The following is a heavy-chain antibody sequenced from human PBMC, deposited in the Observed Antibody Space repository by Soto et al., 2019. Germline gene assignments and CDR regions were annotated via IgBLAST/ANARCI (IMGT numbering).Heavy chain of an antibody. D-gene: IGHD3-10*01. CDR2: IYPGDSDT. CDR1: GYSFSTYC. V-gene: IGHV5-51*01. Sequence: GESLKISCTGSGYSFSTYCIAWVRQMPGKGLEWMGSIYPGDSDTRYSPCFQGQVTISADTSTKTAYLQWSSLKASDTANYYCAKLPQLLWFGALTSRAYYFNHWGAGTLVTVSS. J-gene: IGHJ4*02. CDR3: AKLPQLLWFGALTSRAYYFNH.